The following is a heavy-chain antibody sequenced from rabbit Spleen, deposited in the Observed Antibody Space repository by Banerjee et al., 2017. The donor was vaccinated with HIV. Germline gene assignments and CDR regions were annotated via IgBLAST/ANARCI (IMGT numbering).Heavy chain of an antibody. Sequence: QSLEESGGDLVKPGASLTLTCTASGVSFSFNSYMCWVRQAPGKGLDWIACINAITGKAVYANWAKGRSTFSKTSSTTVTLQMNSLTAADTATYFCARDRADIGGDYGPYYFDLWGPGTLVTVS. D-gene: IGHD2-1*01. CDR2: INAITGKA. CDR3: ARDRADIGGDYGPYYFDL. V-gene: IGHV1S40*01. J-gene: IGHJ4*01. CDR1: GVSFSFNSY.